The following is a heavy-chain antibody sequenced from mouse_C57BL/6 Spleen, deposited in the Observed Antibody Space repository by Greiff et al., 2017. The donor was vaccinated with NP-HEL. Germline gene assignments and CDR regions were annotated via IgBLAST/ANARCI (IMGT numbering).Heavy chain of an antibody. J-gene: IGHJ3*01. CDR1: GYAFTNYL. CDR2: INPGSGGT. V-gene: IGHV1-54*01. Sequence: QVQLQQSGAELVRPGTSVKVSCKASGYAFTNYLIEWVKQRPGQGLEWIGVINPGSGGTNYNEKFKGKATLTADKSSSTAYMQLSSLTSEDSAVYFCARDRGSWGQGTLVTVSA. CDR3: ARDRGS.